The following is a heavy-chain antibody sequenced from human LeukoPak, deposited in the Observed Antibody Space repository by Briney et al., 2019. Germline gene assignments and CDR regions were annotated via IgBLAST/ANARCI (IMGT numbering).Heavy chain of an antibody. V-gene: IGHV3-53*01. CDR3: ARDQFGTGDRRDAFLI. Sequence: GGSLSFTCAASGFIVGSNYMSWVRQAPGKGLEWVSVIYSGGDTYYADSVKGRFTISRDNSRNTLYLQTNSLRAEDTAVYYCARDQFGTGDRRDAFLIWGRGTMVTVSS. CDR2: IYSGGDT. D-gene: IGHD7-27*01. CDR1: GFIVGSNY. J-gene: IGHJ3*02.